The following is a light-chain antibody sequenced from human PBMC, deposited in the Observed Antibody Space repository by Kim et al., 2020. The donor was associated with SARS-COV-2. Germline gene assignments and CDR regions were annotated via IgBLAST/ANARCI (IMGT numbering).Light chain of an antibody. CDR2: EDN. J-gene: IGLJ2*01. Sequence: GRTVTISCTRSSGSIASTYVQGYQQRPGSAPTTVIYEDNQRPSGVPDRFSGSIDSSSNSASLTISGLKTEDEADYYCQSYDSSNVVFGGGTQLTVL. V-gene: IGLV6-57*03. CDR1: SGSIASTY. CDR3: QSYDSSNVV.